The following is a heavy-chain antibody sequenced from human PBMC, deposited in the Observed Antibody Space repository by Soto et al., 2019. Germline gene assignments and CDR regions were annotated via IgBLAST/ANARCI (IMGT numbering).Heavy chain of an antibody. CDR1: GFTFSSYA. D-gene: IGHD1-26*01. CDR2: IRGSGVTT. J-gene: IGHJ4*02. Sequence: DVQLLDSGGGLVQPGGSLRLSCAASGFTFSSYATSWVRQAPGKGLEWVSTIRGSGVTTFYADSARGRFTISRDKSKNTLYLQMTSLRAEDTALYYCAKGAIGRLDYWGQGTLVTVSS. V-gene: IGHV3-23*01. CDR3: AKGAIGRLDY.